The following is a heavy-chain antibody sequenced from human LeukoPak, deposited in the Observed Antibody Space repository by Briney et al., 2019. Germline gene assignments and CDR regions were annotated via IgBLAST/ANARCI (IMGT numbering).Heavy chain of an antibody. D-gene: IGHD3-10*01. CDR2: IKQDGSEK. V-gene: IGHV3-7*01. CDR1: GFTFSSYW. Sequence: GGSLRLSCAASGFTFSSYWMSWVRQAPGKGLEWVANIKQDGSEKYYVDSVKGRFTISRDNAKNSLYLQMYSLRAEDTAVYYCARGFGFGEFYYFDYWGQGTLVTVSS. J-gene: IGHJ4*02. CDR3: ARGFGFGEFYYFDY.